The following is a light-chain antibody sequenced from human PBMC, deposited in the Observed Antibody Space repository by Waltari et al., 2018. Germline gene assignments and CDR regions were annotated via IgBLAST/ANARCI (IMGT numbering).Light chain of an antibody. CDR3: EQRSNWPLT. J-gene: IGKJ4*01. Sequence: DIVLTQSPAILSLSPGERATLSCLASENLRGYLAWYQQKPGQAPRLLIYDTSTRATGSPARFSGSGSGTDFTLTISSLEPEDFAVYYCEQRSNWPLTFGGGTKVEIK. CDR2: DTS. CDR1: ENLRGY. V-gene: IGKV3-11*01.